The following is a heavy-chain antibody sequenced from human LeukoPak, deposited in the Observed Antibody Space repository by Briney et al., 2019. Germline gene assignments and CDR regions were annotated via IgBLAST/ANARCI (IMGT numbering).Heavy chain of an antibody. CDR1: GYTFTDYY. CDR3: ARVGSFVQPGYDSIGFDI. Sequence: ASVKVSCKTSGYTFTDYYMHWVRQAPGQGLEWMGWINPNSGGTNYAQKFQGRVTMTRDTSISTAYMELSSLRSDDTAVYYCARVGSFVQPGYDSIGFDIWGQGTMVTVSS. J-gene: IGHJ3*02. V-gene: IGHV1-2*02. D-gene: IGHD3-22*01. CDR2: INPNSGGT.